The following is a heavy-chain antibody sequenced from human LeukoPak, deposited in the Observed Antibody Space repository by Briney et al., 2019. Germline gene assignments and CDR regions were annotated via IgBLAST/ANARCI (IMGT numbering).Heavy chain of an antibody. Sequence: SGGSLRLSCAASGFTVSSNYMSWVRQAPGKGLEWVSVIYSGGSTYYADSVKGRFTISRDNSKHTLYLQMNSLRGEDTAVYYWARDRLYSSSSEDYWGQGTLVTVSS. CDR2: IYSGGST. CDR1: GFTVSSNY. D-gene: IGHD6-6*01. CDR3: ARDRLYSSSSEDY. J-gene: IGHJ4*02. V-gene: IGHV3-53*01.